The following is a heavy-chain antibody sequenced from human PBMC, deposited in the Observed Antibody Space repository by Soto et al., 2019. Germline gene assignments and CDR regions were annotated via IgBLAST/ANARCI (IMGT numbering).Heavy chain of an antibody. J-gene: IGHJ4*02. V-gene: IGHV3-48*03. CDR2: ISISGTTI. CDR3: ARGTLTRRGYCSGGSCYNDY. Sequence: GSLRLSCAASGFIFSTYEMIWVRQAPGKGLEWISYISISGTTIYYADSVKGRFTISRDNAKNSLYLQMNSLWDEDTAVYYCARGTLTRRGYCSGGSCYNDYWGQGTLVTVSS. CDR1: GFIFSTYE. D-gene: IGHD2-15*01.